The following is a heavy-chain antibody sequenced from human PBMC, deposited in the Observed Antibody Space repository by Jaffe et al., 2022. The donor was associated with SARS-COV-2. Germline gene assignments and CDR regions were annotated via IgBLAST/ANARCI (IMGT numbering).Heavy chain of an antibody. CDR1: GGSIDSGGYS. Sequence: QMQLQESGPGLVKPSHTLSLTCVVSGGSIDSGGYSWGWIRQPPGKALEWIGYIYHSESIYYNPSLERRATLSIDMSKNQFSLTLNSVTAADTALYYCARGGDSYYREKEYAFDIWGQGTEVIVSS. D-gene: IGHD2-21*02. CDR2: IYHSESI. CDR3: ARGGDSYYREKEYAFDI. V-gene: IGHV4-30-2*01. J-gene: IGHJ3*02.